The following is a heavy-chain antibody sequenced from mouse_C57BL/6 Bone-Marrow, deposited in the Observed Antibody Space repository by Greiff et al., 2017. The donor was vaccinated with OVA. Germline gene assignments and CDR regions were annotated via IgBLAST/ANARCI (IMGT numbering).Heavy chain of an antibody. CDR2: IDPENGDT. J-gene: IGHJ1*03. CDR3: TTGTTVV. D-gene: IGHD1-1*01. Sequence: EVKLMESGAELVRPGASVKLSCTASGFNIKDDYMHWVKQRPEQGLEWIGWIDPENGDTEYASKFQGKATITADTSSNTAYLQLSSLTSEDTAVYYCTTGTTVVWGTGTTVTVSS. CDR1: GFNIKDDY. V-gene: IGHV14-4*01.